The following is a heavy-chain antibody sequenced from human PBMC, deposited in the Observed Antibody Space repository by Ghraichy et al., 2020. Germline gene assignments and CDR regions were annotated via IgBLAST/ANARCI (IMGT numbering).Heavy chain of an antibody. D-gene: IGHD4-17*01. CDR1: GGSISSGGYS. CDR3: ARGTRGGYGDRSYWYFDL. Sequence: SETLSLTCAVSGGSISSGGYSWSWIRQPPGKGLEWIGYIYYSGSTYYNPSLKSRVTISVDTSKNQFSLKLSSVTAADTAVYYCARGTRGGYGDRSYWYFDLWGRGTLVTVSS. V-gene: IGHV4-30-4*07. J-gene: IGHJ2*01. CDR2: IYYSGST.